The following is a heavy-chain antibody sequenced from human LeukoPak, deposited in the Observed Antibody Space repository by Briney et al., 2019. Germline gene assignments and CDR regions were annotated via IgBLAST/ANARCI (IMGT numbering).Heavy chain of an antibody. CDR3: ARQDRYSGYDIGRNWFDP. Sequence: PSETLSLTCTVSGGSISSSSYYWGWIRQPPGKGLEWIGSIYYSGSTYYNPSLKSRVTISVDTSKNQFSLKLSSVTAADTAVYYCARQDRYSGYDIGRNWFDPWGQGTLVTVFS. V-gene: IGHV4-39*01. J-gene: IGHJ5*02. CDR2: IYYSGST. CDR1: GGSISSSSYY. D-gene: IGHD5-12*01.